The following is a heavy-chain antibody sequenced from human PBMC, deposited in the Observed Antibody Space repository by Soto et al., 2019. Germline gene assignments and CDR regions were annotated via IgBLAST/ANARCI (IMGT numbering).Heavy chain of an antibody. CDR2: IIPIFGTA. CDR1: GGTFSSYA. Sequence: APVKVSCKASGGTFSSYAISWVRQAPGQGPEWRGGIIPIFGTANYAQKFQGRVTITADESTSTAYMELSSLRSEDTAVYYCVEYSSPKYYYDSSGSPVYWGQGTLVTVSS. D-gene: IGHD3-22*01. CDR3: VEYSSPKYYYDSSGSPVY. J-gene: IGHJ4*02. V-gene: IGHV1-69*13.